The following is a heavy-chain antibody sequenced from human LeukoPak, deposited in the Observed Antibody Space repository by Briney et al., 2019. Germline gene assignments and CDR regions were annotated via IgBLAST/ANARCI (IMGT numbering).Heavy chain of an antibody. V-gene: IGHV3-30*05. CDR2: ISPDGSNK. CDR3: ARGAGTTVYYMDV. CDR1: GFTFSSYG. Sequence: PGGSLRLSCAASGFTFSSYGMHWVRQAPGKGLEWVAVISPDGSNKYYADPVKGQFTISRDNSKDTLSLQMNSLRPEDTAVYYCARGAGTTVYYMDVWGKGTTVTVSS. D-gene: IGHD1-7*01. J-gene: IGHJ6*03.